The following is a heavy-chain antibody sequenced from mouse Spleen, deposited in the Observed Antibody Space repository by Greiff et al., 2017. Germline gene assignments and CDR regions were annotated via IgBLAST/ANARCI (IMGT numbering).Heavy chain of an antibody. D-gene: IGHD2-4*01. Sequence: QVQLQQSGAELVMPGASVKLSCKASGYTFTSYWMHWVKQRPGQGLEWIGEIDPSDSYTNYNQKFKGKATLTVDKSSSTAYMQLSSLTSEDSAVYYCARRHYDYEAWFAYWGQGTLVTVSA. CDR1: GYTFTSYW. V-gene: IGHV1-69*01. J-gene: IGHJ3*01. CDR3: ARRHYDYEAWFAY. CDR2: IDPSDSYT.